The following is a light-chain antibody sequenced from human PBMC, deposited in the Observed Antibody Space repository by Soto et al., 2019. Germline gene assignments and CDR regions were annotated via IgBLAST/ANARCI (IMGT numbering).Light chain of an antibody. J-gene: IGKJ4*01. Sequence: EIVMTQSPATLSVSPGERAXXXXXASQSVSSNLAWYQQKPGQAPXVLIYXXSGSATGXPTRFSGSGSGTEFTLTISSLQSEDFAVYYCQQYXXXXLTFGGGTKVDIK. CDR2: XXS. V-gene: IGKV3-15*01. CDR3: QQYXXXXLT. CDR1: QSVSSN.